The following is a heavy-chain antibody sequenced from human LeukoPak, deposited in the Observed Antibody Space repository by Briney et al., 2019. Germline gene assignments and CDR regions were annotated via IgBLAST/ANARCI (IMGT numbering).Heavy chain of an antibody. V-gene: IGHV3-30*19. D-gene: IGHD6-13*01. CDR3: ARVKGGIAAAGNYFDY. Sequence: PGGSLRLSCAASGFTFSSYGMHWVRQAPGKGLEWVALVSYDGGSKYYADSVKGRITISRDNSKNTLHLQMNSLRTEDTAVYCCARVKGGIAAAGNYFDYWGQGALVTVSS. CDR2: VSYDGGSK. J-gene: IGHJ4*02. CDR1: GFTFSSYG.